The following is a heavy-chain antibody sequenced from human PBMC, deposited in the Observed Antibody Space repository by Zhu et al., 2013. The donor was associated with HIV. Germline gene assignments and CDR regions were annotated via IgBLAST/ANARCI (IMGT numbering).Heavy chain of an antibody. D-gene: IGHD2-2*02. Sequence: QVQLVQSGAEVKKPGSSVKVSCKASGGTFSSYTISWVRQAPGQGLEWMGRIIPILGIANYAQKFQGRVTITADKSTSTAYMELSSLRSEDTAVYYCARNRDGVIVVVPAAIALDYWGQGTLVTVSS. CDR1: GGTFSSYT. J-gene: IGHJ4*02. CDR3: ARNRDGVIVVVPAAIALDY. V-gene: IGHV1-69*09. CDR2: IIPILGIA.